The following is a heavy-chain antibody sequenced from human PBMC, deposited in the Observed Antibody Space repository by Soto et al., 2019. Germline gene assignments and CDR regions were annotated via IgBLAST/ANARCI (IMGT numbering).Heavy chain of an antibody. CDR1: GGSISSYY. J-gene: IGHJ4*02. Sequence: SETLSLTCTVSGGSISSYYWSWIRQPPGKGLEWIGYLHNSGTTNYNTSLKSRVTISVDMSRNQFSLKLRSVTAADTAVYYCASLRLGRYFDYWGQGILVTVS. CDR2: LHNSGTT. D-gene: IGHD3-10*01. CDR3: ASLRLGRYFDY. V-gene: IGHV4-4*09.